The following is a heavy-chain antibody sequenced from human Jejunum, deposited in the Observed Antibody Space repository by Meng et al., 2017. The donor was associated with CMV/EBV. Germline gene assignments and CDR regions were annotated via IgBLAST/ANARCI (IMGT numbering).Heavy chain of an antibody. D-gene: IGHD3-10*01. Sequence: LPWAASGFIFRGYGMGWFRQAPGKGLEWVSSITASSSHTYYADSLKGRFTVSRDDAKSSLFLQMDSLRAEDTAMYYCARRPTSGWGQGTLVTVSS. CDR2: ITASSSHT. J-gene: IGHJ4*02. CDR3: ARRPTSG. CDR1: GFIFRGYG. V-gene: IGHV3-21*01.